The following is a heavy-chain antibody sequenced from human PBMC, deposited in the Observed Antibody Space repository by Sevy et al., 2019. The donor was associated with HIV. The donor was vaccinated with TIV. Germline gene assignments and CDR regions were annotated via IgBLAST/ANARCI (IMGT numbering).Heavy chain of an antibody. V-gene: IGHV3-30-3*01. Sequence: GGSLRLSCAASGFTFSSYAMHWVRQAPGKGLEWVAVISYDGSNKYYADSVKGRFTISRDNSKNTLYLQMNSLRAEDTAVYDCAGHYDYGGSSGAFDIWGQGTMVTVSS. D-gene: IGHD4-17*01. CDR3: AGHYDYGGSSGAFDI. CDR2: ISYDGSNK. J-gene: IGHJ3*02. CDR1: GFTFSSYA.